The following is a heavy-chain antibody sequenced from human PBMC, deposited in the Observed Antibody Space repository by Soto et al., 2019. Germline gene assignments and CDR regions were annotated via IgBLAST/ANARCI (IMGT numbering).Heavy chain of an antibody. Sequence: PSETLSLTCTVSGGSIRSYYWSWIRQPPGKGLEWIGYIYYSGSTNYNPSLKSRVTISVDRSKNQFSLKLSSVTAADTAVYYCARGYHYSYGMDVWGQGTTVTVSS. CDR3: ARGYHYSYGMDV. CDR2: IYYSGST. V-gene: IGHV4-59*01. CDR1: GGSIRSYY. J-gene: IGHJ6*02.